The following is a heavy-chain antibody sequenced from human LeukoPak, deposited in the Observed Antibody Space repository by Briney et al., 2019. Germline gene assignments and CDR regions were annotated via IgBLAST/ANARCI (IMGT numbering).Heavy chain of an antibody. Sequence: SETLSLTCAVYGGSLSDYYWSWIRQPPGKGLEWIGEINLSGSTNYNPSLKSRVTISVDTSKNQFSLKLSSVTAADTAVYYCARGSRGYYSPHNWFDPWGQGTLVTVSS. CDR3: ARGSRGYYSPHNWFDP. CDR1: GGSLSDYY. D-gene: IGHD3-16*01. CDR2: INLSGST. J-gene: IGHJ5*02. V-gene: IGHV4-34*01.